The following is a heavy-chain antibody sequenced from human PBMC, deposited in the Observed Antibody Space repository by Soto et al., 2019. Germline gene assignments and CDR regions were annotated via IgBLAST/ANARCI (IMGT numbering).Heavy chain of an antibody. CDR2: IIPIFGTA. CDR1: GGTFSSYA. CDR3: ARDLAVAGPRRRYFDY. V-gene: IGHV1-69*13. D-gene: IGHD6-19*01. Sequence: GPSVKVSCKASGGTFSSYAISWARQAPGQGLEWMGGIIPIFGTANYAQKFQGRVTITADESTSTAYMELSSLRSEDTAVYYCARDLAVAGPRRRYFDYWGQGTLVTVSS. J-gene: IGHJ4*02.